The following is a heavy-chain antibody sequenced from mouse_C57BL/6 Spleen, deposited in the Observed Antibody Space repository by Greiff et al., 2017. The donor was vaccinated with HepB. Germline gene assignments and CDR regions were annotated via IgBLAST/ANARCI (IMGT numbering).Heavy chain of an antibody. J-gene: IGHJ1*03. V-gene: IGHV1-15*01. Sequence: QVQLQQSGAALVRPGASVTLSCKASGYTFTDYEMHWVKQTPVHGLDWIGAIDPETGGTASNQKFKGQAILTADKSSSTAYMALRSLTSEDSAVYYGTRSEDYGSSFHWYFDVWGTGTTVTVSS. CDR3: TRSEDYGSSFHWYFDV. CDR1: GYTFTDYE. CDR2: IDPETGGT. D-gene: IGHD1-1*01.